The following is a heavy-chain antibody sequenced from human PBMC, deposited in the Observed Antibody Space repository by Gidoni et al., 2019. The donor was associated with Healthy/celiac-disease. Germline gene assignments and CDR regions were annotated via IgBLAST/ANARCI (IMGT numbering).Heavy chain of an antibody. CDR2: IYYSGST. V-gene: IGHV4-39*01. Sequence: QLQLQESCPGLVKPSETLSLTCTFSGGSISSSSYYWGWIRQPPGKGLEWIGSIYYSGSTYYNPSLKSRVTISVDTSKNQFSLKLSSVTAADTAVYYCARTKRTGWLQLNDAFDIWGQGTMVTVSS. J-gene: IGHJ3*02. D-gene: IGHD1-1*01. CDR3: ARTKRTGWLQLNDAFDI. CDR1: GGSISSSSYY.